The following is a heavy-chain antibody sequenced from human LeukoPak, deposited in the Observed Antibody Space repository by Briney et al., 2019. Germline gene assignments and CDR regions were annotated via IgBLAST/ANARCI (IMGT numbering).Heavy chain of an antibody. V-gene: IGHV3-23*01. CDR2: VSGSGSST. J-gene: IGHJ6*04. CDR1: GFTFSSYA. D-gene: IGHD3-10*02. Sequence: GGSLRLSCAASGFTFSSYAMSWVRQAPGKGLEWVSAVSGSGSSTYYADSVKGRFTISRDNSKNSLYLQMNSLRAEDTAVYYCAELGITMIGGVWGKGTTVTISS. CDR3: AELGITMIGGV.